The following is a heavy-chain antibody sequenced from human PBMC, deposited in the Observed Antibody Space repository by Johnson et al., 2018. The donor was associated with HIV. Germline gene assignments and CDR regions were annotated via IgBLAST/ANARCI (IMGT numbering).Heavy chain of an antibody. D-gene: IGHD6-13*01. J-gene: IGHJ3*02. Sequence: VQLVESGGGVVRPGGSLRLSCAASGFTFDDYGMSWVRQAPGKGLEWVSVLYSGGNTYYADSVRGRFTISRDTSKNTLYLQMSSLKVEDTALYYCARDGESQQLPLGAFDIWGQGNMVIVSS. CDR1: GFTFDDYG. CDR3: ARDGESQQLPLGAFDI. V-gene: IGHV3-66*01. CDR2: LYSGGNT.